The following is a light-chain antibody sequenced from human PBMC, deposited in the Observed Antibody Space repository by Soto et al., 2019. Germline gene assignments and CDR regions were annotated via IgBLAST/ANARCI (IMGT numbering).Light chain of an antibody. CDR2: DAS. Sequence: EIVLTQSPATLSLSPGERATLSCRASQSVGSSLAWYQQKPGQAPRLLIYDASNRATGIPARFSGSGSGTDFILTISSLEPEDFAVYYCQQRYNWLYTFGQGTKLEIK. J-gene: IGKJ2*01. CDR3: QQRYNWLYT. V-gene: IGKV3-11*01. CDR1: QSVGSS.